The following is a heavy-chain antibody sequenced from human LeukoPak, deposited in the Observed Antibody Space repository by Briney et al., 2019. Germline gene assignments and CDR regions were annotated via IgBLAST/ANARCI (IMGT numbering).Heavy chain of an antibody. D-gene: IGHD3-3*01. Sequence: GGSLRLSCAASGFTFSSYGMHWVRQAPGKGLEWVAVIWYDGSNKYYADSVKGRFTISRDNSKNTLYLQMNSLRAEDTAVYYCARESSNITSCDFWSGYRSQTYYYGMDVWGQGTTVTVSS. CDR2: IWYDGSNK. CDR3: ARESSNITSCDFWSGYRSQTYYYGMDV. V-gene: IGHV3-33*01. CDR1: GFTFSSYG. J-gene: IGHJ6*02.